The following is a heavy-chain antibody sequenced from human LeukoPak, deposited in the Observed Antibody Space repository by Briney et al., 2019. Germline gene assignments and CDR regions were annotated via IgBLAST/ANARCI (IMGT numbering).Heavy chain of an antibody. J-gene: IGHJ4*02. V-gene: IGHV3-21*01. Sequence: GGSLRLSCAASGFTFSSYSMNWVRQAPGKGLEWVSSISSSSSYIYYADSVKGRFTISRDNAKNSLYLQMNSLRAEDTAVYYCAKEGITMVRGVLFDYWGQGTLVTVSS. CDR1: GFTFSSYS. CDR2: ISSSSSYI. D-gene: IGHD3-10*01. CDR3: AKEGITMVRGVLFDY.